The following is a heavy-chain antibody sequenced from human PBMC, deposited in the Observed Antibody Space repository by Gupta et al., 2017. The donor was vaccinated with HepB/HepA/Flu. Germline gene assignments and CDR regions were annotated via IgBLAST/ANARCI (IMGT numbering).Heavy chain of an antibody. J-gene: IGHJ5*02. D-gene: IGHD2-21*01. Sequence: TWARQAPRKGLEWMANIKGDGSEKKYVGSVKGRFSNSRDNAQKLLFLQMYGLRGDDTAVYYCARASRNSFDAWGQGTLVIVSS. CDR2: IKGDGSEK. CDR3: ARASRNSFDA. V-gene: IGHV3-7*01.